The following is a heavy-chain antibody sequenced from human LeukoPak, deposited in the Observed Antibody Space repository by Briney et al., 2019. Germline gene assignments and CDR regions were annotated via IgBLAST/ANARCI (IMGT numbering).Heavy chain of an antibody. CDR2: ISYDGSNK. CDR1: GFTFSSYA. Sequence: PGGSLRLSCAASGFTFSSYAMHWVRQAPGKGLEWVAVISYDGSNKYYADSVKGRFTISRDNSKNTLYLQMNSLRAEDTAVYYCASSPNYYDSSGYYCVPDYWGQGTLVTVSS. D-gene: IGHD3-22*01. CDR3: ASSPNYYDSSGYYCVPDY. V-gene: IGHV3-30-3*01. J-gene: IGHJ4*02.